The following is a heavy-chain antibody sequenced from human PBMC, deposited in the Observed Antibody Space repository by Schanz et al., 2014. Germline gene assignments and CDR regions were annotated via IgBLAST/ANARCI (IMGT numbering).Heavy chain of an antibody. D-gene: IGHD2-8*01. V-gene: IGHV1-18*01. CDR3: ARGRGVYDY. CDR1: GYTFISYG. CDR2: ISGSNGNT. Sequence: QVQLVQSGAEVRKPGASVKVSCKASGYTFISYGISWVRQAPGQGLEWLGWISGSNGNTNYTQKFQGRVTMTADTSTNTAYMELSSLTSEDTAVHYCARGRGVYDYWRQGTLVTVSS. J-gene: IGHJ4*02.